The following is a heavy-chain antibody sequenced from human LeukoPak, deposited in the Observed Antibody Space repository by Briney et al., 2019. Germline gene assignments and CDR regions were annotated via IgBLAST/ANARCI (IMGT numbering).Heavy chain of an antibody. CDR2: IWYDGSNK. CDR3: AREGRYCSSTSCYSYFDY. D-gene: IGHD2-2*02. Sequence: GGSLRLSCAASGFTFSSYGMHWVRQAPGKGLEWVAVIWYDGSNKYYADSVKGRFTISRDNSKNTLYLQMNSLRAEDTAVYYCAREGRYCSSTSCYSYFDYWGQGTLVTVSS. V-gene: IGHV3-33*01. CDR1: GFTFSSYG. J-gene: IGHJ4*02.